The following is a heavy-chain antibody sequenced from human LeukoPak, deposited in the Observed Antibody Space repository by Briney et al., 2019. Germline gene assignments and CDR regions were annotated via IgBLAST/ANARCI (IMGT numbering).Heavy chain of an antibody. Sequence: SETLSLTCTVSGGSISSSSYYWGWIRQPPGKGLEWIGSIYYSGSTYYNPSLKSRVTISVDTSKNQFSLKLSSVTAADTAVYYCARRNDILTGYYRGLPFDPWGQGTLVTVSS. D-gene: IGHD3-9*01. CDR2: IYYSGST. CDR1: GGSISSSSYY. CDR3: ARRNDILTGYYRGLPFDP. J-gene: IGHJ5*02. V-gene: IGHV4-39*01.